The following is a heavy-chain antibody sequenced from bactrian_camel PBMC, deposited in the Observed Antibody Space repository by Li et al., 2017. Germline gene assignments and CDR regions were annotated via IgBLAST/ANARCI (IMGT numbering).Heavy chain of an antibody. CDR3: AAGRCPGTPTMTRPRVEPDTGSFGW. Sequence: VQLVESGGGSVQAGGSLRLSCTASGFTFDDTDMGWYRQAPGNECVLVSTLNSDGRTYTADSMKGRFTISKDNAKNTLYLQMDDLKPGDTGVYVCAAGRCPGTPTMTRPRVEPDTGSFGWWGRGTQVTVS. CDR2: LNSDGRT. J-gene: IGHJ6*01. CDR1: GFTFDDTD. D-gene: IGHD4*01. V-gene: IGHV3S55*01.